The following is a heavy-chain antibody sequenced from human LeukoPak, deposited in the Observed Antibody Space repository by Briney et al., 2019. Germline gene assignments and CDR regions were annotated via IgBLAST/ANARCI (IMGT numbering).Heavy chain of an antibody. CDR2: INPNSGGT. J-gene: IGHJ2*01. Sequence: GASVKVSCKASGYTFTGYYIHWVRQAPGQGLEWMGWINPNSGGTNYAQKFQGRVTMTTDTSTSTIYMELSSLRSEDTAVYYCARDRGKVVIATYWYFDLWGRGTLVTVSS. D-gene: IGHD3-22*01. CDR1: GYTFTGYY. V-gene: IGHV1-2*02. CDR3: ARDRGKVVIATYWYFDL.